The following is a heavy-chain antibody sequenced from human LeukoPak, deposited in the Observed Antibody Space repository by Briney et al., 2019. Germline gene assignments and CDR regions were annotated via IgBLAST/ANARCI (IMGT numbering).Heavy chain of an antibody. CDR2: ISTSSSTI. CDR1: GFTFSRHS. D-gene: IGHD3-10*02. CDR3: AELGITMIGGV. V-gene: IGHV3-48*01. Sequence: PGGSLRLSCAASGFTFSRHSMNWVRQAPGKGLEWVSSISTSSSTIYYADSVKGRFTISRDNAKNSLYLQMNSLRVEDTAVYYCAELGITMIGGVWGKGTTVTISS. J-gene: IGHJ6*04.